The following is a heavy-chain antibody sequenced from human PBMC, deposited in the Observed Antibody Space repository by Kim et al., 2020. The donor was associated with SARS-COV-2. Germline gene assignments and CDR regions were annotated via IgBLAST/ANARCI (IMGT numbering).Heavy chain of an antibody. D-gene: IGHD1-7*01. Sequence: GGSLRLSCAASGFTFSSYAMHWVRQAPGKGLEWVAVISYDGSNKYYADSVKGRFTISRDNSKNTLYLQMNSLRAEDTAVYYCARDWGYNWNFITRTHLDYWGQGTLVTVSS. J-gene: IGHJ4*02. CDR2: ISYDGSNK. CDR1: GFTFSSYA. V-gene: IGHV3-30-3*01. CDR3: ARDWGYNWNFITRTHLDY.